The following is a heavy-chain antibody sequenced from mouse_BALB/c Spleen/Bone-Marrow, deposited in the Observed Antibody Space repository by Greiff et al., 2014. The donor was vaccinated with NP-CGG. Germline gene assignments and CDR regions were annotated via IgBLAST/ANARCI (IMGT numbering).Heavy chain of an antibody. Sequence: EVQRVESGGGLVQPGGSLRLSCATSGFTFTDYYMSWVRQPPGKALEWLGFIRNKASGYTTDYSASVKGRFTISRDNSQSILYLQMSTLRAEDSATYYCAREYGYFDVWGAGTTVTVSS. J-gene: IGHJ1*01. V-gene: IGHV7-3*02. CDR2: IRNKASGYTT. CDR1: GFTFTDYY. D-gene: IGHD1-1*02. CDR3: AREYGYFDV.